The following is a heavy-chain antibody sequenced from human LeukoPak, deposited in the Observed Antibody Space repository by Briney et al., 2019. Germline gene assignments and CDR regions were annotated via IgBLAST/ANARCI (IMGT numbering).Heavy chain of an antibody. CDR2: IYTSGRT. J-gene: IGHJ4*02. CDR3: ARARVIPASFDD. CDR1: GGSITFGSYY. D-gene: IGHD3-16*02. V-gene: IGHV4-61*02. Sequence: TSEAMSLTCTVSGGSITFGSYYWTWIRQPAGKGLEWIGRIYTSGRTLYNPSLKSRVTISMDTSMNQFYLRLNSVTAADTAVYYCARARVIPASFDDWGQGALVTVSS.